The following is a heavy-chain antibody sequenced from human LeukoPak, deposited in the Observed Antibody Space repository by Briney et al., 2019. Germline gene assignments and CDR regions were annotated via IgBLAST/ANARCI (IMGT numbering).Heavy chain of an antibody. CDR3: AKSTRAVMAMMDV. V-gene: IGHV3-21*01. D-gene: IGHD3-16*01. CDR1: GFTFSSFW. J-gene: IGHJ6*04. Sequence: GGSLRLSCAASGFTFSSFWMSWVRQAPGEGLEWVSSISSRSTYIYHADSVKGRFTISRDNAKNSLFLQMNSLRAEDTAVYFCAKSTRAVMAMMDVWGKGTTVTVSS. CDR2: ISSRSTYI.